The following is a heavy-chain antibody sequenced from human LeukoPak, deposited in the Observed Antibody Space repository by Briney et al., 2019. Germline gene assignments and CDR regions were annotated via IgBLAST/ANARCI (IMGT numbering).Heavy chain of an antibody. V-gene: IGHV4-39*01. J-gene: IGHJ5*02. D-gene: IGHD3-10*01. CDR1: GFTFSSYS. CDR2: IYYSGST. Sequence: GSLRLSCAASGFTFSSYSMNWIRQPPGKGLEWIGSIYYSGSTYYNPSLKSRVTISVDTSKNQFSLKLSSVTAADTAVYYCARHQAGIGSGSYIAWFDPWGQGTLVTVSS. CDR3: ARHQAGIGSGSYIAWFDP.